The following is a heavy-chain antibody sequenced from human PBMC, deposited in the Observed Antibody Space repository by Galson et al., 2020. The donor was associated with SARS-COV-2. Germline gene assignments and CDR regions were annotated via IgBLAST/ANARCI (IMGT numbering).Heavy chain of an antibody. CDR3: AKAGHGGEYCSGGSCLY. Sequence: GGSLRLSCAASGFTFSSYTMSWVRQAPGKGLEWVSAISGSGGSTYYADSVKGRFTISRDNSKNTLYLQMNSLRAEDTAVYYCAKAGHGGEYCSGGSCLYWGQGTLVTVSS. J-gene: IGHJ4*02. V-gene: IGHV3-23*01. D-gene: IGHD2-15*01. CDR2: ISGSGGST. CDR1: GFTFSSYT.